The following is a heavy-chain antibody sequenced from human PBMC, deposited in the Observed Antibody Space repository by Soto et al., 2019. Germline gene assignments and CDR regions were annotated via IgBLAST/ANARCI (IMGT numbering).Heavy chain of an antibody. CDR1: RYTFSTYA. CDR3: ARDGEVAGCINFDD. V-gene: IGHV1-3*01. J-gene: IGHJ4*02. CDR2: INAGNGDT. D-gene: IGHD6-19*01. Sequence: ASEQVSCEASRYTFSTYAIHWVRQAPGQSLEWMGWINAGNGDTKYSQKFQGRVTITRDTSANTAYRELSSLRSEVTAVYYCARDGEVAGCINFDDWRQGTLVTVSA.